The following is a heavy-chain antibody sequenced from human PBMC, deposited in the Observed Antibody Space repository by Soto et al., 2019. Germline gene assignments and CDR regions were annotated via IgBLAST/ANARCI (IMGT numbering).Heavy chain of an antibody. D-gene: IGHD6-19*01. V-gene: IGHV3-48*02. Sequence: LRLSCAASGFTFSSYSMNWVRQAPGKGLEWVSYISSSSSTIYYADSVKGRFTISRDNAKNSLYLQMNSLRDEDTAVYYCARDNIAVAGNWFDPWGQGTLVTVSS. CDR3: ARDNIAVAGNWFDP. CDR2: ISSSSSTI. CDR1: GFTFSSYS. J-gene: IGHJ5*02.